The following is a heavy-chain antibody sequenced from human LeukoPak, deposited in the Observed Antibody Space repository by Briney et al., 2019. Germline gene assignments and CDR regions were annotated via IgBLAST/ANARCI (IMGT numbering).Heavy chain of an antibody. Sequence: GGSLRLSCAASGFTFSSYSMNWVRQAPGKGLEWVSYISSRSSNIYYADSVKGRLTISRDNAKNSLYLQMNSLRDEDTAVYYCARIPGGYYYAMDVWAKGPRSPSP. CDR3: ARIPGGYYYAMDV. J-gene: IGHJ6*02. D-gene: IGHD3-16*01. CDR1: GFTFSSYS. CDR2: ISSRSSNI. V-gene: IGHV3-48*02.